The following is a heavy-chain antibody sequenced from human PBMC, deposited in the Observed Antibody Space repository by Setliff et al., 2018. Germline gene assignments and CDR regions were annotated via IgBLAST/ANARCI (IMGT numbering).Heavy chain of an antibody. Sequence: SETLSLTCAVYGGSFSGYYWSWIRQPPGKGLEWIGEINHSGSTNYNPSLKSRVTISVDTSKNQFSLRLNSLTAADTAVYFCARHRRPDYGDFISWYFDLWGRGTLVTVPQ. D-gene: IGHD4-17*01. J-gene: IGHJ2*01. CDR1: GGSFSGYY. V-gene: IGHV4-34*01. CDR2: INHSGST. CDR3: ARHRRPDYGDFISWYFDL.